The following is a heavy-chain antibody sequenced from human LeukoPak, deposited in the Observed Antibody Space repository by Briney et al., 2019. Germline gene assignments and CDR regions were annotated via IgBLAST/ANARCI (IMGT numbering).Heavy chain of an antibody. J-gene: IGHJ5*02. CDR1: GFTFSSYA. Sequence: SGGSLRLSCAASGFTFSSYAMSWVRQAPGKGLEWVSAISGSGGSTYYADSVKGRFTISRDNSKNTLYLQMNSLRAEDTAVYYCAKDGSSSWYGGWFDPWGQGTLATVSS. V-gene: IGHV3-23*01. D-gene: IGHD6-13*01. CDR2: ISGSGGST. CDR3: AKDGSSSWYGGWFDP.